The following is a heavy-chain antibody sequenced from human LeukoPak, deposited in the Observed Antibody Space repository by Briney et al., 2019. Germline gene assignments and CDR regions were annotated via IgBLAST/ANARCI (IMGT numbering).Heavy chain of an antibody. CDR2: ISGRGGST. CDR1: GFTFSSYD. V-gene: IGHV3-23*01. D-gene: IGHD3-16*01. Sequence: GGSLRLSCAASGFTFSSYDMSWVRQAPGKGLEWVSGISGRGGSTYYADSVKGRFTISRDNSKNTLYLQMNSLRAEDTAVYYCAKDQGVDYVYPFDYWGQGTLVTVSS. CDR3: AKDQGVDYVYPFDY. J-gene: IGHJ4*02.